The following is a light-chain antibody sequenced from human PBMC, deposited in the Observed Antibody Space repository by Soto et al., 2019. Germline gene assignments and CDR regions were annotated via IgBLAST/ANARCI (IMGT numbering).Light chain of an antibody. V-gene: IGKV3-11*01. CDR1: QRVSSY. CDR3: QQRSNWPLLRT. J-gene: IGKJ4*02. CDR2: XAY. Sequence: IVLTQSPATLSLSPGERATLSCRASQRVSSYLGWDEKKPGQAPRLLIXXAYXRATGIPASFSGSGSGTAFTLTIRSLEPEDFAVYSCQQRSNWPLLRTFGGGTKVDIK.